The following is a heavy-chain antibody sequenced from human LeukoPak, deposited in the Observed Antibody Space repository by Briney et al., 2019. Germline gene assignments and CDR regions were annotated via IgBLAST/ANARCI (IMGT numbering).Heavy chain of an antibody. J-gene: IGHJ4*02. CDR1: GFTFSTYG. CDR3: ARDQGCTSTDCYSLFFHY. V-gene: IGHV3-33*01. D-gene: IGHD2-2*01. CDR2: IWYDGSNK. Sequence: GRSLRLSCAASGFTFSTYGMHWVRQAPGKGLEWVALIWYDGSNKYYADSVKDRFTISRDNYKNTLYLQMNSLRAEDTAVYYCARDQGCTSTDCYSLFFHYWGQGTLVTVSS.